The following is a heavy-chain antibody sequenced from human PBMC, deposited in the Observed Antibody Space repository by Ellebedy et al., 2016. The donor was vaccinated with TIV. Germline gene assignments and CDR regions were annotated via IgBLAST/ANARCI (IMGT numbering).Heavy chain of an antibody. D-gene: IGHD3-3*01. CDR3: ARSSFGNGYYGSIDY. V-gene: IGHV1-24*01. CDR2: FDPEDGET. CDR1: GYTLTELS. J-gene: IGHJ4*02. Sequence: AASVKVSCKVSGYTLTELSMHWVRQAPGKGLEWMGGFDPEDGETIYAQKFQGRVTMTEDTSTDTAYMELSSLRSEDTAMYYCARSSFGNGYYGSIDYWGQGTLVTVSS.